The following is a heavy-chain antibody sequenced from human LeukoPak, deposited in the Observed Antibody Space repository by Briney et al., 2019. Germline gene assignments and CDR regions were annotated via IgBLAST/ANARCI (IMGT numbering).Heavy chain of an antibody. D-gene: IGHD6-6*01. CDR3: ARDWFGEDYSSSSLLYY. CDR2: IYHSGST. CDR1: GGSISSGGYY. Sequence: PSETLSLTCTVSGGSISSGGYYWSWIRQPPGKGLEWIGYIYHSGSTYYNPSLKSRVTISVDRSKNQFSLKLSSVTAADTAVYYCARDWFGEDYSSSSLLYYWGQGTLVTVSS. J-gene: IGHJ4*02. V-gene: IGHV4-30-2*01.